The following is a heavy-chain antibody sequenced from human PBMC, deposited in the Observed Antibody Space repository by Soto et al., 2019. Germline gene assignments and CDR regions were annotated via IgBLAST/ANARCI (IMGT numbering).Heavy chain of an antibody. Sequence: ASVKVSCKASGYTFTSYGISWVRQAPGQGLEWMGWISAYNGNTNYAQKLQGRVTMTTDTSTSTAYMELRSLRSDDTAVYYCASITMVRGVAYYYYYGMDVWGQGTTVTVSS. J-gene: IGHJ6*02. D-gene: IGHD3-10*01. V-gene: IGHV1-18*01. CDR1: GYTFTSYG. CDR3: ASITMVRGVAYYYYYGMDV. CDR2: ISAYNGNT.